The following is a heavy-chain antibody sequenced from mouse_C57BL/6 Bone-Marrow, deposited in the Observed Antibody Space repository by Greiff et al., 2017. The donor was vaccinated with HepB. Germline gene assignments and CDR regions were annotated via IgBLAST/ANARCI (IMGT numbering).Heavy chain of an antibody. D-gene: IGHD2-1*01. Sequence: VKVVESGAELARPGASVKLSCKASGYTFTSYGISWVKQRTGQGLEWIGEIYPRSGNTYYNEKFKGKATLTADKSSSTAYMELRSLTSEDSAVYFCAPLLWYPMDYWGQGTSVTVSS. CDR3: APLLWYPMDY. CDR1: GYTFTSYG. CDR2: IYPRSGNT. V-gene: IGHV1-81*01. J-gene: IGHJ4*01.